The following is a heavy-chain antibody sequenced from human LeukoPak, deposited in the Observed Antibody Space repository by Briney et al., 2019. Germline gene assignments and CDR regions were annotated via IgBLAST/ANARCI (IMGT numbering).Heavy chain of an antibody. D-gene: IGHD6-13*01. Sequence: RRSLRLSCAASGFTFSSYGMHWVRQAPDRGLEWVAVIWYDGSNKYYADSVKGRFTISRDNSKNTLYLQMNSLRVEDTAVYYCAKASGYSSIWHQDWVQGTLVTVSS. CDR1: GFTFSSYG. CDR3: AKASGYSSIWHQD. CDR2: IWYDGSNK. J-gene: IGHJ4*02. V-gene: IGHV3-33*06.